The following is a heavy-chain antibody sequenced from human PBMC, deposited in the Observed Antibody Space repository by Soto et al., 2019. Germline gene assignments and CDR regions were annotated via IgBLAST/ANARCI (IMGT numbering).Heavy chain of an antibody. CDR3: ARHRGSPGYYYCYMDV. CDR1: GGSISSYY. CDR2: IYYSGST. V-gene: IGHV4-59*08. J-gene: IGHJ6*03. Sequence: PSETLSLTCTVSGGSISSYYWSWIRQXPGKGLEWIGYIYYSGSTNYNPSLKSRVTISVDTSKNQFSLKLSSVTAAVTAVYYCARHRGSPGYYYCYMDVWGKGTTVTVSS.